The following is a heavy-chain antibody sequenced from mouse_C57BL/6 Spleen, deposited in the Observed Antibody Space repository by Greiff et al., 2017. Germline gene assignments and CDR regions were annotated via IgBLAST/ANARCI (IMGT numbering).Heavy chain of an antibody. J-gene: IGHJ3*01. V-gene: IGHV1-59*01. D-gene: IGHD2-2*01. CDR3: ARGGYDGGFAY. CDR1: GYTFTSYW. Sequence: QVQLQQPGAELVRPGTSVKLSCKASGYTFTSYWMHWVKQRPGQGLEWIGVIDPSDSYTNYNQKFKGKATLTVDTSSSTAYMQLSSLTSEDSAVYYCARGGYDGGFAYWGQGTLVTVSA. CDR2: IDPSDSYT.